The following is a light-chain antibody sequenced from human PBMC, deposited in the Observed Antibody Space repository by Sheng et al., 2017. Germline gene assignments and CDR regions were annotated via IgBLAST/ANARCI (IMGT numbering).Light chain of an antibody. CDR2: QDN. J-gene: IGLJ3*02. CDR3: QAWDSSTGV. V-gene: IGLV3-1*01. CDR1: KLGDKN. Sequence: SYGLTQPPSVSVSPGQTASITCSGDKLGDKNASWYQQKPGQSPVLVIYQDNKRPSGIPERFSGSNSGNTATLTISGTQAMDEADYYCQAWDSSTGVFGGGTKLTVL.